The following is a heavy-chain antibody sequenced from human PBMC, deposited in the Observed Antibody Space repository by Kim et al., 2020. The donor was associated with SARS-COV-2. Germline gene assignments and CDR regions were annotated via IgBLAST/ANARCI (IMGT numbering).Heavy chain of an antibody. CDR1: GVYV. CDR3: ATEGGTSGRCGYFDY. J-gene: IGHJ4*02. V-gene: IGHV3-30*04. CDR2: MSFDGFSK. D-gene: IGHD6-19*01. Sequence: GSLRLSCATSGVYVIHWVRQAPGKGLEWVAAMSFDGFSKYFADSVMGRFTISRDSSKNMVWLQLNSLRDEDSAMYYCATEGGTSGRCGYFDYWSQGTLVTVSS.